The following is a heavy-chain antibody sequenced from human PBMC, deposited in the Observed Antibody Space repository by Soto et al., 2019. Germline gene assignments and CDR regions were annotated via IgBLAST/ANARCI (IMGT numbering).Heavy chain of an antibody. J-gene: IGHJ4*02. V-gene: IGHV4-31*03. CDR3: AIKVGRFRQEDY. D-gene: IGHD3-3*01. CDR1: GGSISSGGYY. CDR2: IYYSGST. Sequence: QVQLQESGPGLVKPSQTLSLTCTVSGGSISSGGYYWSWIRQHPAKGLEWIGYIYYSGSTYYNPSLKSRATISVDTSKNQFSLKLRSVTAADTAVYYCAIKVGRFRQEDYWGQGTLVTVSS.